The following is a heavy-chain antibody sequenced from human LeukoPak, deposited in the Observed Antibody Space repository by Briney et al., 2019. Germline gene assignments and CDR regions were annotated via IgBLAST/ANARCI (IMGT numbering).Heavy chain of an antibody. CDR2: IIPIFGTA. CDR1: GGTFSSYA. Sequence: SVKVSCKASGGTFSSYAISWVRQAPGQGLEWMGGIIPIFGTANYAQKFQGRVTITADKSTSTAYMELSSLRSADTAVYYCARPGGVWFGESWDNWFDPWGQGTLVTVSS. CDR3: ARPGGVWFGESWDNWFDP. D-gene: IGHD3-10*01. J-gene: IGHJ5*02. V-gene: IGHV1-69*06.